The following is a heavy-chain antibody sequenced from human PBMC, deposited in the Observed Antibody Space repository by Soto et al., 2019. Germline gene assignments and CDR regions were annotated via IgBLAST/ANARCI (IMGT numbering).Heavy chain of an antibody. CDR1: GDSVSSVNW. V-gene: IGHV4-4*02. J-gene: IGHJ4*02. D-gene: IGHD6-19*01. CDR3: ARVGSSGWSPDY. Sequence: PSETLSLTCGVSGDSVSSVNWWSWVRQAPGKGLEWIGEIYHSGTTNYNPSLKSRVTISVDTSKNQFSLKLSSVTAADTAVYYCARVGSSGWSPDYWGPGTLVTVSS. CDR2: IYHSGTT.